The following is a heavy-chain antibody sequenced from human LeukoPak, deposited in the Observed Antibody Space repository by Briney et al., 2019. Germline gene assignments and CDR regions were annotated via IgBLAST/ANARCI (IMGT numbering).Heavy chain of an antibody. J-gene: IGHJ4*02. CDR2: MNPNSGNT. V-gene: IGHV1-8*02. CDR1: GYAFTGYY. CDR3: ASALSAAGTWADFDY. Sequence: ASVKVSCKASGYAFTGYYMHWVRQATGQGLEWMGWMNPNSGNTGYAQKFQGRVTMTRNTSISTAYMELSSLRSEDTAVYYCASALSAAGTWADFDYWGQGTLVTVSS. D-gene: IGHD6-13*01.